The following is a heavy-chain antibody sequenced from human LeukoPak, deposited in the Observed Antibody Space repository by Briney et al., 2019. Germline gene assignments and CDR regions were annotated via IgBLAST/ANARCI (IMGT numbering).Heavy chain of an antibody. V-gene: IGHV3-48*04. CDR3: ARDPYSSSFFDC. Sequence: GGSLRLSCAASGFTFSSYWMYWVRQAPGKGLEWVSHISSSGSATYYADSVKGRFTISRDNARKSLYLQMSSLRAEDTALYYCARDPYSSSFFDCWGQGTLVTVSS. J-gene: IGHJ5*01. CDR1: GFTFSSYW. D-gene: IGHD6-6*01. CDR2: ISSSGSAT.